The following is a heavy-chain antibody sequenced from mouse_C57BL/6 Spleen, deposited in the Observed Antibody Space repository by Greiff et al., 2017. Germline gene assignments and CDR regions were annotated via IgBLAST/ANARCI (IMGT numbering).Heavy chain of an antibody. Sequence: EVKVVESGGGLVKPGGSLKLSCAASGFTFSDYGMHWVRQAPEKGLEWVAYISSGSSTIYYADTVKGRFTISRDNAKNTLFLQMTSLRSEDTAMYYCARSDPDYFDYWGQGTTLTVSS. V-gene: IGHV5-17*01. D-gene: IGHD2-13*01. CDR3: ARSDPDYFDY. CDR1: GFTFSDYG. CDR2: ISSGSSTI. J-gene: IGHJ2*01.